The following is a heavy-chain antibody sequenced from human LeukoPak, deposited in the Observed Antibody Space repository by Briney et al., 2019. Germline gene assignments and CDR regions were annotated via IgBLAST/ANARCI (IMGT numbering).Heavy chain of an antibody. V-gene: IGHV1-18*01. CDR1: GYTFTSYG. CDR3: ARGNRYCSSTSCSLKGDNWFDP. CDR2: ISAYNGNT. D-gene: IGHD2-2*01. J-gene: IGHJ5*02. Sequence: ASVKASCKASGYTFTSYGISWVRQAPGQGLEWMGWISAYNGNTNYAQKLQGRVTMTTDTSTSTAYMELRSLRSDDTAVYYCARGNRYCSSTSCSLKGDNWFDPWGQGTLVTVSS.